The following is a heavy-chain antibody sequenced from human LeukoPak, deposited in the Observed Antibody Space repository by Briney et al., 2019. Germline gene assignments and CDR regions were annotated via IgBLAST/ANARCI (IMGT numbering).Heavy chain of an antibody. CDR3: ARYDSGEFDY. D-gene: IGHD3-10*01. Sequence: SETLSLPCTVSGGSISSSSYYWGWIRQPPGKGLEWIGNIYYSGSTYYNPSLKSRVTISGDTPKNQFSLQLSSVTAADTAVYYCARYDSGEFDYWGQGTLVIVSS. CDR2: IYYSGST. J-gene: IGHJ4*02. V-gene: IGHV4-39*01. CDR1: GGSISSSSYY.